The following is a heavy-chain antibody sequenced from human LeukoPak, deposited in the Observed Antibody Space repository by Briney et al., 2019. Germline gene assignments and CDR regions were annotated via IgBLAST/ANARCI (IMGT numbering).Heavy chain of an antibody. J-gene: IGHJ4*02. D-gene: IGHD6-13*01. CDR1: GGSFSGYY. Sequence: SGTLSLTCAVSGGSFSGYYWSWIRQPPGKGLEWIGEINHSGSSNYNPSFKSRVTISVDTSKNQFSLKLSTVTAAATATYYCARAREGVAAAGNTFDYWGQGTLVTVSS. V-gene: IGHV4-34*01. CDR2: INHSGSS. CDR3: ARAREGVAAAGNTFDY.